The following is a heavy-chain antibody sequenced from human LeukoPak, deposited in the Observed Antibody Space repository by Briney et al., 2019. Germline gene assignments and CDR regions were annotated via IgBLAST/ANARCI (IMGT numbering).Heavy chain of an antibody. CDR1: GFTFNSNG. V-gene: IGHV3-30*18. Sequence: GGSLRLSCAASGFTFNSNGMHWVRQAPGKGLEWVAVISYDGSNKYYADSVKGRFTISRDNSKNTLYLQMNSLRAEDTAVYYCAKAGGYCSSTSCYYYYYGMDVWGQGTTVTVSS. CDR2: ISYDGSNK. D-gene: IGHD2-2*01. J-gene: IGHJ6*02. CDR3: AKAGGYCSSTSCYYYYYGMDV.